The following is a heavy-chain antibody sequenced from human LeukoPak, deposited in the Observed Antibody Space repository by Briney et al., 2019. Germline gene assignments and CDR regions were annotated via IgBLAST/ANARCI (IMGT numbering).Heavy chain of an antibody. Sequence: SETLSLTCTVSGGSLSSYYWSWIRQPPGKGLEWIGYITDSASTNYNPSLKGRVIISVDTSRSRFSLKLMSVTAADTAVYYCARLGEGYDILTGYPYGMDVWGQGTTVTVSS. D-gene: IGHD3-9*01. V-gene: IGHV4-59*01. CDR1: GGSLSSYY. CDR2: ITDSAST. J-gene: IGHJ6*02. CDR3: ARLGEGYDILTGYPYGMDV.